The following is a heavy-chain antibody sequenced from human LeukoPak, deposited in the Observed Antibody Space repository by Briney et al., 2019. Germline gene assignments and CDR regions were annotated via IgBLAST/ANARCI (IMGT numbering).Heavy chain of an antibody. J-gene: IGHJ5*02. D-gene: IGHD2-8*02. CDR3: AKGVSSVVYALNWFDP. CDR1: GFTFSSYA. V-gene: IGHV3-23*01. CDR2: ISGSGGST. Sequence: GGSPRLSCAASGFTFSSYAMSWVRQAPGKGLEWVSAISGSGGSTYYADSVKGRFTISRDNSKNTLYLQMNSLRAEDTAVYYCAKGVSSVVYALNWFDPWGQGTLVTVSS.